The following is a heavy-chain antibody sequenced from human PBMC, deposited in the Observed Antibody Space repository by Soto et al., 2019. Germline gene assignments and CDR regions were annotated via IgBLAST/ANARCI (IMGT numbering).Heavy chain of an antibody. CDR3: ARDVGPVTIFGEALSGYFDF. D-gene: IGHD3-3*01. V-gene: IGHV3-7*03. J-gene: IGHJ4*02. Sequence: GGSLRLSCAVSGFSFGNYWMSWVRQATGKGLEWLASIKEDGSERYYLDSVKGRFTISRDNAKDSLSLQMNSLRGEDTAFYYCARDVGPVTIFGEALSGYFDFWGQGTLVTVSS. CDR1: GFSFGNYW. CDR2: IKEDGSER.